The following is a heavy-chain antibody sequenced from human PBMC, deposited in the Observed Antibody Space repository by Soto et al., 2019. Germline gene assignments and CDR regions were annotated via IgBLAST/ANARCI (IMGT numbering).Heavy chain of an antibody. D-gene: IGHD3-3*01. Sequence: SGPTLANRTQTLTLTCTFSGFSIRTSGVGVGWIRQPPGKALEWLALIYWHDDKRYSPSLKSRLTITKETSKNQVVRTMTNMEPVDTDTYYSAHTRVRFLEWLLYRKHVGGDYYYYHGVDVWGQGT. CDR1: GFSIRTSGVG. CDR3: AHTRVRFLEWLLYRKHVGGDYYYYHGVDV. J-gene: IGHJ6*01. V-gene: IGHV2-5*01. CDR2: IYWHDDK.